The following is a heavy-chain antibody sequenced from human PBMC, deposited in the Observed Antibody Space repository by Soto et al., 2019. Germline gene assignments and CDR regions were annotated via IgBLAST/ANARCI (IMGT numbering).Heavy chain of an antibody. Sequence: GGSLRLSCTASGFTFGDYAMSWFRQAPGKGLEWVGFIRSKAYGGTTEYAASVRGRFTISRDDSKSIAYLQMNSLKTEDTAVYYCTRATILVPKVTNFDYWGQGTLVTVSS. J-gene: IGHJ4*02. CDR2: IRSKAYGGTT. CDR3: TRATILVPKVTNFDY. CDR1: GFTFGDYA. D-gene: IGHD4-17*01. V-gene: IGHV3-49*03.